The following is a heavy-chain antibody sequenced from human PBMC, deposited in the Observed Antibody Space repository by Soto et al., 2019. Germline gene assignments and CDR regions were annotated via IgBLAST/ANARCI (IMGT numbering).Heavy chain of an antibody. J-gene: IGHJ4*02. D-gene: IGHD3-9*01. Sequence: PGGSLRLSCAASGFTFRNYWMSWVRQAAGRGLEWGANTNRDGSQAYYVDSVKGRFTISRDNAKNSIYLQMDSLRADDTAVYYCVTDAQNSEWLTLGYWGQGTLVTVSS. CDR2: TNRDGSQA. V-gene: IGHV3-7*01. CDR1: GFTFRNYW. CDR3: VTDAQNSEWLTLGY.